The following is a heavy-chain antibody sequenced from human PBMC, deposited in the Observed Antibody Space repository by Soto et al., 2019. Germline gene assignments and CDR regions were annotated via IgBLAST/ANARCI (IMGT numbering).Heavy chain of an antibody. CDR3: VRQGIGNLHGLVDV. V-gene: IGHV4-59*08. Sequence: QVQLQQSGPGLVKPSETLSLTCSVSSGPSSSHNWGWIRQPPGRGLEWIGYVYSTGGTSYNPSLKSRVPISADTSTNPISLTLTSVPAAATAVYYCVRQGIGNLHGLVDVWGQGTTVRVSS. J-gene: IGHJ6*02. CDR1: SGPSSSHN. D-gene: IGHD1-1*01. CDR2: VYSTGGT.